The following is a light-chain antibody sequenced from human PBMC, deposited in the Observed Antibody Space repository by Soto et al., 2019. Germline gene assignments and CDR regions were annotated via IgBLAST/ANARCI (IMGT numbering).Light chain of an antibody. Sequence: ETVMTQSPATLSVSPGERATLSCRAIQSVNSNLAWYQQKLGQAPRVLIYGASTRATGIPARFSGSGSGTEFTLTISSLQSEDFAVYYCQQYNNWPPPITFGQGTRLEIK. CDR3: QQYNNWPPPIT. V-gene: IGKV3-15*01. J-gene: IGKJ5*01. CDR2: GAS. CDR1: QSVNSN.